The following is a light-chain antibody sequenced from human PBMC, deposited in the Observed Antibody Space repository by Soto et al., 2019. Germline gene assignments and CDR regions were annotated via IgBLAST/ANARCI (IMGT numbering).Light chain of an antibody. CDR3: SSYAGSNLWV. CDR1: SSDVGNYKY. V-gene: IGLV2-8*01. J-gene: IGLJ3*02. CDR2: EVS. Sequence: QSALTQSPSASGSPGQSVTISCTGTSSDVGNYKYVSWYQQHPGKAPKLMIYEVSKRPSGVPDRLSGSKSGNTASLTVSGLQVEDEADYYCSSYAGSNLWVFGGGTKLTVL.